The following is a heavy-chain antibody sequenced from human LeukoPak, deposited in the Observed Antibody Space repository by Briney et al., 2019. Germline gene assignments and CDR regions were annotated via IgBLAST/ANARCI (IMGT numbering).Heavy chain of an antibody. J-gene: IGHJ4*02. CDR3: ARSVGASYFDY. CDR2: ISGSGGST. CDR1: GFTFSSYA. D-gene: IGHD1-26*01. Sequence: GGSLRLSCAASGFTFSSYAMSWVRQAPGKGLEWVSDISGSGGSTFYADSVKGRFTISRDNSKNTLYLQMNSLRAEDTAVYYCARSVGASYFDYWGQGTLVTVSS. V-gene: IGHV3-23*01.